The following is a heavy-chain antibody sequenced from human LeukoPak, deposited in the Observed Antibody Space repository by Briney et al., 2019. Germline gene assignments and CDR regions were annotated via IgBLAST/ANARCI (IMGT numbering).Heavy chain of an antibody. CDR1: GGSISSGGYY. J-gene: IGHJ6*02. D-gene: IGHD4-11*01. CDR2: IYQSGST. V-gene: IGHV4-30-2*01. Sequence: SETLSLTCTVSGGSISSGGYYWSWIRQPPGKGLEWIGYIYQSGSTNYNPSLKSRVTISVDKSKNQFSLKLSSVTAADTAVYYCARSSDPPTTNYGMDVWGQGTTVTVSS. CDR3: ARSSDPPTTNYGMDV.